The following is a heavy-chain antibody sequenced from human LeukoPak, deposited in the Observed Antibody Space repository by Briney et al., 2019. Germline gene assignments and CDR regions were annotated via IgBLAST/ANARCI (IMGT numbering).Heavy chain of an antibody. CDR2: ISAYNGNT. Sequence: GASVKVSCKASGYTFTSYGISWVRQAPGQGLEWMGWISAYNGNTNYAQKLQGRVTVTIDTATTTAYMELTSLRSDDTAVYYCARDRSTNDYWGQGTLLTVSS. V-gene: IGHV1-18*01. J-gene: IGHJ4*02. CDR3: ARDRSTNDY. D-gene: IGHD1-1*01. CDR1: GYTFTSYG.